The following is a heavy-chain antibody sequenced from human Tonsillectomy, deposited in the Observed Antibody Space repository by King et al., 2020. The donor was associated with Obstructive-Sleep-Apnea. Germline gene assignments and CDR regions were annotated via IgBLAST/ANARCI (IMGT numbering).Heavy chain of an antibody. D-gene: IGHD5-24*01. V-gene: IGHV4-31*03. CDR3: SGGDGPDAFDI. CDR2: IYYSGST. Sequence: VPLQESGPGLVKPSQTLSLTCTVSGGSISSGGYYWSWIRQHPGKGLEWIGYIYYSGSTYYNPSLKSRVIISVDTSKNQFSLKLNSVTAADTAVYYCSGGDGPDAFDIWGQGTIVTVSS. J-gene: IGHJ3*02. CDR1: GGSISSGGYY.